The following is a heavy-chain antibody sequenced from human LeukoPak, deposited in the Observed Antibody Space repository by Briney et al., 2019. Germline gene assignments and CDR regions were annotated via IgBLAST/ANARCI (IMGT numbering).Heavy chain of an antibody. V-gene: IGHV4-31*03. CDR2: IYYSWST. Sequence: PSQTLSLTCTVSGGSISIGGYYWSWIRQHPGKGLEWIGYIYYSWSTYYNPSLKSRVTISVDTSKNQFSLKLSSVTAADTAVYYCARDSRYCSSTSREYFFDYWGQGTLVTVSS. CDR1: GGSISIGGYY. D-gene: IGHD2-2*01. CDR3: ARDSRYCSSTSREYFFDY. J-gene: IGHJ4*02.